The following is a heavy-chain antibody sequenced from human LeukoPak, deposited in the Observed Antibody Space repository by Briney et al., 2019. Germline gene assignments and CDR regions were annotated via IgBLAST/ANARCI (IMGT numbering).Heavy chain of an antibody. J-gene: IGHJ2*01. CDR2: IHPGDSDT. V-gene: IGHV5-51*01. D-gene: IGHD2-21*02. Sequence: GESLKISCKGSGYSFTSYWIGWVRQMPGKGLEWMGIIHPGDSDTRYSPSFQGQVTISVDKSISTAYLQWSSLKASDTAMYYCARVVVVTSIFWHFDLWGRGTLVTVAS. CDR3: ARVVVVTSIFWHFDL. CDR1: GYSFTSYW.